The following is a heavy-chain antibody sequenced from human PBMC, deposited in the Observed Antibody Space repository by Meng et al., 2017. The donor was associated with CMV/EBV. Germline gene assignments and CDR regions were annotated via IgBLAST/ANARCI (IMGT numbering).Heavy chain of an antibody. CDR2: IIPIFGTA. D-gene: IGHD3-3*01. CDR3: ATNGPYYDFWSGQDY. J-gene: IGHJ4*02. V-gene: IGHV1-69*05. CDR1: GGTFSSYA. Sequence: SVKVSCKASGGTFSSYAISWVRQAPGQGLEWMGGIIPIFGTANYAQKFQGRVTITTDESTSTAYMELSSLRSEDTAVYYCATNGPYYDFWSGQDYWGQGTLVTVSS.